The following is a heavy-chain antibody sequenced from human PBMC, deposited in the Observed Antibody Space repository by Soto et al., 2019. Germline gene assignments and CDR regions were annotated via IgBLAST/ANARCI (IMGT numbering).Heavy chain of an antibody. V-gene: IGHV4-39*01. CDR3: ARQGIEVAGTGNNWFDP. D-gene: IGHD6-19*01. CDR1: GGSISSSSYY. CDR2: IYYSGST. J-gene: IGHJ5*02. Sequence: PSETLSLTCTVSGGSISSSSYYWGWIRQPPGKGLEWIGSIYYSGSTYYNPSLKSRVTISVDTSKNQFSLKLSSVTAADTAVYYCARQGIEVAGTGNNWFDPWGQGTLVTVSS.